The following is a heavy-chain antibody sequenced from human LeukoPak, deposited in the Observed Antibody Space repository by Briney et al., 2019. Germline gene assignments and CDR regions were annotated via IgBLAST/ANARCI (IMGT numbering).Heavy chain of an antibody. J-gene: IGHJ6*03. Sequence: PSETLSLTCTVSGGSISSYYWSWIRQPPGKGLEWIGYIYYSGSTNYNPSLKSRVTISVDTSKNQFSLKLSSVTAADTAVYYCARLKGGWLRWNNPNYYYMDVWGKGTTVTISS. CDR2: IYYSGST. V-gene: IGHV4-59*01. CDR1: GGSISSYY. D-gene: IGHD1/OR15-1a*01. CDR3: ARLKGGWLRWNNPNYYYMDV.